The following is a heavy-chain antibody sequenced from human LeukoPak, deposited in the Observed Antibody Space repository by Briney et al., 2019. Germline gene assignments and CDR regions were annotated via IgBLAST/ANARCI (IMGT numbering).Heavy chain of an antibody. CDR2: INIGGTNT. CDR3: ATEGAGSDP. Sequence: PGGSLRLSCAASGFTFNDYYMSWIRQAPGKGLEWLSYINIGGTNTHYADSVKGRFTISRDNAKKSLHLEMNNLRAEDTAVYCCATEGAGSDPWGRGVLVTVPS. V-gene: IGHV3-11*01. CDR1: GFTFNDYY. J-gene: IGHJ5*02.